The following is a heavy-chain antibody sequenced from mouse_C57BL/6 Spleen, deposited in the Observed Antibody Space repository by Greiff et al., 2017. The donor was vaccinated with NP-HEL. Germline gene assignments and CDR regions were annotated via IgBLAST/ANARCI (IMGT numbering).Heavy chain of an antibody. CDR2: INPSNGGT. J-gene: IGHJ4*01. V-gene: IGHV1-53*01. Sequence: VQLQQPGTELVKPGASVKLSCKASGYTFTSYWMHWVKQRPGQGLEWIGNINPSNGGTNYNEKFKSKATLTVDKSSSTAYMQLSSLTSEDSAVYYCARSTTVVAEVSYYAMDYWGQGTSVTVSS. CDR1: GYTFTSYW. CDR3: ARSTTVVAEVSYYAMDY. D-gene: IGHD1-1*01.